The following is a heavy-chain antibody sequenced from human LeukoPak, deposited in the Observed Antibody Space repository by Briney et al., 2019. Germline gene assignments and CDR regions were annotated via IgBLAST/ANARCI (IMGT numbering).Heavy chain of an antibody. CDR3: ARDSGLKSNAFDI. V-gene: IGHV1-18*01. CDR2: ISTLYGNK. J-gene: IGHJ3*02. D-gene: IGHD1-14*01. CDR1: GYTFTDYG. Sequence: GASVKVSCKASGYTFTDYGINWVRQAPGQGPEWMGWISTLYGNKNFAQKFQGRVTMTSDTSTSTAYLELSSLRSEDTAVYYCARDSGLKSNAFDIWGQGTMVTVSS.